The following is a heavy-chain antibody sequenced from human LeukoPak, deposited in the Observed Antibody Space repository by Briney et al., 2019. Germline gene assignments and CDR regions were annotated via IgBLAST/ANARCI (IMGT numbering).Heavy chain of an antibody. D-gene: IGHD5-12*01. CDR2: IKQDGSEK. CDR1: GFTFNRYW. V-gene: IGHV3-7*01. CDR3: ARVEASGYDYGAFDY. J-gene: IGHJ4*02. Sequence: GGSLRLSCAASGFTFNRYWMSWVRQAPGKGLEWVANIKQDGSEKYYVDSVKGRFTISRDNAKNSLYLQMNSLRAEDTAVYYCARVEASGYDYGAFDYWGQGTLVTVSS.